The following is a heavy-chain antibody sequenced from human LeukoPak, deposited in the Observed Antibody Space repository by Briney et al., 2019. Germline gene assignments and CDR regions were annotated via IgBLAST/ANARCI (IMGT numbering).Heavy chain of an antibody. Sequence: AGGSLRLSCAASGFTFSSYGMHWVRQAPGKGLEWVAFIRYDGSNKYYADSVKGRFTISRDNSKNTLYLQMNSLRAEDTAVYYCAKSASAYYYMDVWGKGTTVTVSS. J-gene: IGHJ6*03. CDR3: AKSASAYYYMDV. V-gene: IGHV3-30*02. CDR2: IRYDGSNK. D-gene: IGHD4/OR15-4a*01. CDR1: GFTFSSYG.